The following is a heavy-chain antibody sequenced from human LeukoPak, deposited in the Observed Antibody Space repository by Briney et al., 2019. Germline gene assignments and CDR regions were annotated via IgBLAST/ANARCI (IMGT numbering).Heavy chain of an antibody. V-gene: IGHV6-1*01. CDR2: TYYRSKWYN. J-gene: IGHJ5*02. CDR3: ARDKAVAGIEYFDP. CDR1: GDSVSSHSAA. D-gene: IGHD6-19*01. Sequence: SQTLSLTCAISGDSVSSHSAAWNWIRQSPSRGLEWLGRTYYRSKWYNDYALSVKSRINTNPDTSKNQFSLQLSSVTPDDTAVYYCARDKAVAGIEYFDPWGQGTLVTVSS.